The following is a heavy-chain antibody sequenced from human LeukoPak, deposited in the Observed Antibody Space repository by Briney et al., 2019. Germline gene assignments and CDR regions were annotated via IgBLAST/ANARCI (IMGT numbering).Heavy chain of an antibody. J-gene: IGHJ3*02. CDR2: ISYIGST. V-gene: IGHV4-59*11. CDR1: ADSFSSHY. Sequence: KSSETLSLTCAVSADSFSSHYWTWIRQPPGKGLEWIGYISYIGSTNYNPSLKSRVTISIDTPKNQFSLKLSSVTTADTAVYYCARDLVTVTKGFDIWGQGTMVSVSS. D-gene: IGHD4-17*01. CDR3: ARDLVTVTKGFDI.